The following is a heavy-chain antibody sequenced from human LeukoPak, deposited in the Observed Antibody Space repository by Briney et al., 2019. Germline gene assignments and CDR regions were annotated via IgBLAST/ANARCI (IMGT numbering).Heavy chain of an antibody. V-gene: IGHV4-34*01. J-gene: IGHJ4*02. D-gene: IGHD1-20*01. Sequence: PSGTLSLTCAVYGGSFSGYYWGWIRQPPGKGLEWIGEINHSGSTNYNPSLKSRVTISVDTAKNQFSLKLSSVTAADTAVYYCARGRYITGINPLDYWGQGTLVTVSS. CDR3: ARGRYITGINPLDY. CDR2: INHSGST. CDR1: GGSFSGYY.